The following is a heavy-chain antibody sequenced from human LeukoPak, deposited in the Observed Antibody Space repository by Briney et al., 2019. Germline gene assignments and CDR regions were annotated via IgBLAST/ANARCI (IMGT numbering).Heavy chain of an antibody. CDR1: GFTFSSYG. CDR2: IWYDGSNK. CDR3: VHSGSYGDYYGMDV. Sequence: GGSLRLSCAASGFTFSSYGMHWVRQAPGKGLEWVAVIWYDGSNKYYADSVKGRFTISRDNSKNTLYLQVNSLRAEDTAVYYCVHSGSYGDYYGMDVWGQGTTVTVSS. D-gene: IGHD1-26*01. V-gene: IGHV3-33*01. J-gene: IGHJ6*02.